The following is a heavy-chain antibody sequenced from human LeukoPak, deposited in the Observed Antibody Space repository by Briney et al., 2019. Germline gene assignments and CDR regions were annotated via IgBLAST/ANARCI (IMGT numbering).Heavy chain of an antibody. J-gene: IGHJ5*02. V-gene: IGHV1-69*05. CDR3: ASDTLRFLEWPEDNWFDP. D-gene: IGHD3-3*01. Sequence: VKFSXKASGGTFSSYAISWVRQAPGQGLEWMGGIIPIFGTANYAQKFQGRVTITTDESTSTAYMELRSLRSDDTAVYYCASDTLRFLEWPEDNWFDPWGQGTLVTVSS. CDR2: IIPIFGTA. CDR1: GGTFSSYA.